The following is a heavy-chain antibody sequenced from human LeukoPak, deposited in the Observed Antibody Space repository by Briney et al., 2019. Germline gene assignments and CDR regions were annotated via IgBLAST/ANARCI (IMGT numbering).Heavy chain of an antibody. CDR2: IIPIFGTA. J-gene: IGHJ4*02. CDR3: AKLVGAYCGGDCYV. CDR1: GGTFSSYA. Sequence: SVKVSCKASGGTFSSYAISWVRQAPGQGLEWMGGIIPIFGTANYAQKFQGRVTITTDESTSTAYVELSILRAADTAVYYCAKLVGAYCGGDCYVWGQGTLVTVSS. D-gene: IGHD2-21*01. V-gene: IGHV1-69*05.